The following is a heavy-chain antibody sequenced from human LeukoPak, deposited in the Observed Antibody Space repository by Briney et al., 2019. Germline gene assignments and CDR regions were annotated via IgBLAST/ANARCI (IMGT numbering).Heavy chain of an antibody. J-gene: IGHJ6*03. CDR3: ARTPYYDFCRGYYTAPPPMDV. D-gene: IGHD3-3*01. Sequence: GGSLRLSCAASGFTFDDYAMHWVRQAPGKGLVWVSRINSDGSSTSYADSVKGRFTISRDNAKNTLYLQMNSLRAEDTAVYYCARTPYYDFCRGYYTAPPPMDVWGEGTTVTVSS. V-gene: IGHV3-74*01. CDR2: INSDGSST. CDR1: GFTFDDYA.